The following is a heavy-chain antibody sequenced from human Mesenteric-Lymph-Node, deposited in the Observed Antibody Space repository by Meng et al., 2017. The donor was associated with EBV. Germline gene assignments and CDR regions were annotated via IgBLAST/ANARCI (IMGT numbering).Heavy chain of an antibody. J-gene: IGHJ5*02. CDR3: ARDNIAVAGMYNWFDP. CDR1: GGTFNTYA. CDR2: FIPIFGTA. Sequence: QVQLVQSGAEVKKPGSSVKVSCRAYGGTFNTYAITWVRQAPGQGLEWMGTFIPIFGTADYPRKFQGRVTITADESTSTVYMEVTSLRSEDTAVYYCARDNIAVAGMYNWFDPWGLGTMVTVSS. V-gene: IGHV1-69*18. D-gene: IGHD6-19*01.